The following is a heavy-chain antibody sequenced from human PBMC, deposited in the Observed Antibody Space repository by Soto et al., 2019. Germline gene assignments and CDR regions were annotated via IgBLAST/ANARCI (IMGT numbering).Heavy chain of an antibody. V-gene: IGHV4-39*01. CDR1: GGSISSSSYY. CDR3: ARHRGLVTATRGFDY. J-gene: IGHJ4*02. CDR2: IYYSGST. D-gene: IGHD2-21*02. Sequence: LSLTCTVSGGSISSSSYYWGWIRQPPGKGLEWIGSIYYSGSTYYNPSLKSRVTISVDTSKNQFSLKLSSVTAADTAVYYCARHRGLVTATRGFDYWGQGTLVTVSS.